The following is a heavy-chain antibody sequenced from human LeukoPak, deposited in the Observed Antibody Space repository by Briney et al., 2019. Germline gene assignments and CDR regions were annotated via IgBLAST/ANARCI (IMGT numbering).Heavy chain of an antibody. CDR2: ISYDGSNK. Sequence: GGYLRLSCAASGFTFSSYGMHWVRQAPGKGLEWVAVISYDGSNKYYADSVKGRFTISRDNSKNTLYLQMNSLRAEDTAVYYCAKGEHGDYWGQGTLVTVSS. D-gene: IGHD1/OR15-1a*01. J-gene: IGHJ4*02. CDR1: GFTFSSYG. CDR3: AKGEHGDY. V-gene: IGHV3-30*18.